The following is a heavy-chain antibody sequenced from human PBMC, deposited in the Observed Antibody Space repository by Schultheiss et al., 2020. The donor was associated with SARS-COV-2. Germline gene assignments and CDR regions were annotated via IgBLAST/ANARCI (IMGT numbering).Heavy chain of an antibody. CDR3: ARVRGKDGMDV. CDR1: GGSISSSSYY. CDR2: IYYSGST. Sequence: SETLSLTCTVSGGSISSSSYYWGWIRQPPGKGLEWIGSIYYSGSTYYNPSLKSRVTMSVDTSKNQFSLKLSSVTAADTAVYYCARVRGKDGMDVWGQGTTVTVSS. D-gene: IGHD4-23*01. V-gene: IGHV4-39*01. J-gene: IGHJ6*02.